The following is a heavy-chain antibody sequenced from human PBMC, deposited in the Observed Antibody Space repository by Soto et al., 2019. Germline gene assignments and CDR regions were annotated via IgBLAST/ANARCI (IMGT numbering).Heavy chain of an antibody. CDR2: ISSGSSYI. D-gene: IGHD6-19*01. CDR3: GRSISGWARFDF. J-gene: IGHJ4*02. V-gene: IGHV3-21*06. CDR1: GFTFSSYS. Sequence: PGGSLRLSCAASGFTFSSYSMNWVRQAPGKGLEWVSSISSGSSYIYYADSVKGRFTISRDNAKNSLSLQMNGLRVEDTAMYYCGRSISGWARFDFWGQGILVTVSS.